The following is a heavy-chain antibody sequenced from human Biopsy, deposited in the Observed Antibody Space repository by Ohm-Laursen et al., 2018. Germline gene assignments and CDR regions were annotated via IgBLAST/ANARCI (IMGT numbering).Heavy chain of an antibody. D-gene: IGHD2-15*01. V-gene: IGHV1-69*06. CDR2: IVTLFETT. J-gene: IGHJ4*02. Sequence: SAKASCKASGYNFAIYPPFWVRHAPGQGFGWMGGIVTLFETTDSAQKFQGRVTITADRSTTTAYIELSGLTSEDTAIFYCAKAGQTSGEYVVPRHFDSWGQGTRVTVSS. CDR3: AKAGQTSGEYVVPRHFDS. CDR1: GYNFAIYP.